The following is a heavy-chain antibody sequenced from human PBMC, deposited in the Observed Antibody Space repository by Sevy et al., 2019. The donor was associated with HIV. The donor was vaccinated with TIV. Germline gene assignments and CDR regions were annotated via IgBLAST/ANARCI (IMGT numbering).Heavy chain of an antibody. V-gene: IGHV1-24*01. CDR2: FDPEDDET. Sequence: ASVKVSCKVSGYRLSQLSMYWVRQAPGKGLEWMGSFDPEDDETIYAQNFQGRVAMTEDTSTDTAYMELSTLRSEDTAVYYCATTKDYYESSGSPFDYWGQGTLVTVSS. CDR3: ATTKDYYESSGSPFDY. CDR1: GYRLSQLS. J-gene: IGHJ4*02. D-gene: IGHD3-22*01.